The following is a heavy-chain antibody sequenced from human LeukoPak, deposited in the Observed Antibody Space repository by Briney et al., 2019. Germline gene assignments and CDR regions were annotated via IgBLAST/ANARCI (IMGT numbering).Heavy chain of an antibody. CDR1: GFTVSSNY. CDR2: ISGSGGST. Sequence: GGSLRLSCAASGFTVSSNYMSWVRQAPGKGLKWVSAISGSGGSTYYADSVKGRITISRDNSKNTLYLQMNSLRAEDTAVYYCAKGVGYCSGGSCQQFDYWGQGTLVTASS. V-gene: IGHV3-23*01. D-gene: IGHD2-15*01. J-gene: IGHJ4*02. CDR3: AKGVGYCSGGSCQQFDY.